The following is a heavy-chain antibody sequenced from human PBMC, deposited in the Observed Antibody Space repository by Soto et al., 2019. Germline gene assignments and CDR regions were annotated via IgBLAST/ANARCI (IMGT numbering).Heavy chain of an antibody. CDR1: GFSLSTSGVG. V-gene: IGHV2-5*02. D-gene: IGHD3-3*01. Sequence: QITLKESGPTLVKPTQTLTLTCTFSGFSLSTSGVGVGWIRQPPGKALEWLALIYWDDDERYSPSLKSRLTITKDTSQNQVVLTMTNMDPVDTATYYCVGARALVLRADVFDIWGQGTMVTVSS. CDR2: IYWDDDE. CDR3: VGARALVLRADVFDI. J-gene: IGHJ3*02.